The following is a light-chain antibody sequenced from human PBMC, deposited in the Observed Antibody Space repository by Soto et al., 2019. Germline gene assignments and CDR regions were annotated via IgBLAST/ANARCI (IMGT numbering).Light chain of an antibody. V-gene: IGLV2-14*01. CDR2: NVT. CDR3: SSYTSSSTVV. CDR1: TSDVGGYNY. J-gene: IGLJ2*01. Sequence: QSALTQPASVSGSPGQSITISCTGTTSDVGGYNYVSWYQQHPGKAPKLMIYNVTNRPSGVSNRFSGSKSGNTASLTLSGLQAEDDADYYCSSYTSSSTVVFGGGTKVTVL.